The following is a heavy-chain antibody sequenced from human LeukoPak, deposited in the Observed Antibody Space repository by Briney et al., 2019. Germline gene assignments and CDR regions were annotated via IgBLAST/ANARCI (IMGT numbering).Heavy chain of an antibody. D-gene: IGHD6-13*01. CDR1: GYTFTGYY. CDR3: ARDLLAAAGTAVDY. J-gene: IGHJ4*02. CDR2: INPNSGGT. Sequence: ASVKVSCKXSGYTFTGYYMHWVRQAPGQGLEWMGWINPNSGGTNYAQKFQGRVTMTRDTSISTAYMELSRLRSDDTAVYYCARDLLAAAGTAVDYWGQGTLVTVSS. V-gene: IGHV1-2*02.